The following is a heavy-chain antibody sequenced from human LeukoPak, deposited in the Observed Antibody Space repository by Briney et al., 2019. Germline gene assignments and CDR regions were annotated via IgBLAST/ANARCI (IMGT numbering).Heavy chain of an antibody. CDR1: GFTFSSYS. D-gene: IGHD4-17*01. CDR2: ISSSSSYI. Sequence: GGSLRLSCATSGFTFSSYSMNWVRQAPGKGLEWVSSISSSSSYIYYADSVKGRFTISRDNAKNSLYLQMNSLRAEDTAVYYCARDRYGDYDFDYWGQGTLVTVSS. J-gene: IGHJ4*02. V-gene: IGHV3-21*01. CDR3: ARDRYGDYDFDY.